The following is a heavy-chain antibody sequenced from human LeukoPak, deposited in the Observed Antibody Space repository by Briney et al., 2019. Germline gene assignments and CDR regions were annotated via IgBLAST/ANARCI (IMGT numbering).Heavy chain of an antibody. D-gene: IGHD2-2*01. CDR1: GGSISSGDYY. Sequence: SETLSLTCTVSGGSISSGDYYWSWIRQHPGKGLEWIGYIYYSGSTYYNPSLKSRVTISVDTSKNQFSLKLSSVTAADTAVYYCARGREDQLRSRYFDYWGQGTLVTVSS. CDR3: ARGREDQLRSRYFDY. V-gene: IGHV4-31*03. J-gene: IGHJ4*02. CDR2: IYYSGST.